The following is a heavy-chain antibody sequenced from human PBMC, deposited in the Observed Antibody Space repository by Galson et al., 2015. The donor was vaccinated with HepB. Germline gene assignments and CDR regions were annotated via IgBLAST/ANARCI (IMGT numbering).Heavy chain of an antibody. J-gene: IGHJ5*02. CDR3: ARDAPAQSP. CDR2: IYSGGRT. V-gene: IGHV3-66*01. CDR1: GFTVSNNY. Sequence: SLRLSCAASGFTVSNNYMNWVRQAPGKGLEWVSLIYSGGRTYYADSVKGRFTISRDRSKNTLYLQMNSLRAEDTAVYYCARDAPAQSPWGQGTLGTVDS.